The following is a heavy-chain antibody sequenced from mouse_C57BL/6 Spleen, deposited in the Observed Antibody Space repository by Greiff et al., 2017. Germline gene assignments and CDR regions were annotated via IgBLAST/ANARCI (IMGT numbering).Heavy chain of an antibody. CDR3: ARSGGQFAY. J-gene: IGHJ3*01. Sequence: QVQLKESGAELARPGASVKLSCKASGYTFTSYGISWVKQRTGQGLEWIGEIYPRSGNTYYNEKFKGKATLTADKSSSTAYMELRSLTSEDSAVYFCARSGGQFAYWGQGTLVTVSA. V-gene: IGHV1-81*01. D-gene: IGHD3-3*01. CDR1: GYTFTSYG. CDR2: IYPRSGNT.